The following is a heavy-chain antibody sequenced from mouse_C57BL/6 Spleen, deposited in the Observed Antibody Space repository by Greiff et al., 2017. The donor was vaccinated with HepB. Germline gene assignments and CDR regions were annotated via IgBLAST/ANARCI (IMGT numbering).Heavy chain of an antibody. V-gene: IGHV1-4*01. D-gene: IGHD1-1*01. J-gene: IGHJ2*01. Sequence: VQRVESGAELARPGASVKMSCKASGYTFTSYTMHWVKQRPGQGLEWIGYINPSSGYTKYNQKFKDKATLTADKSSSTAYMQLSSLTSEDSAVYYCARTTTVVATYYFDYWGQGTTLTVSS. CDR2: INPSSGYT. CDR3: ARTTTVVATYYFDY. CDR1: GYTFTSYT.